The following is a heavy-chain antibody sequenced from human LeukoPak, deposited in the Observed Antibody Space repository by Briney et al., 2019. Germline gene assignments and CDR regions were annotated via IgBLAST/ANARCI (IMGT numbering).Heavy chain of an antibody. J-gene: IGHJ4*02. CDR1: GGSFSGYY. V-gene: IGHV4-59*10. CDR3: ARAPITMVRGTYFDY. Sequence: KTSETLSLTCAVYGGSFSGYYWSWIRQPAGKGLEWIGRIYTSGSTNYNPSLKSRVTMSVDTSKNQFSLKLSSVTAADTAVYYCARAPITMVRGTYFDYWGQGTLVTVSS. D-gene: IGHD3-10*01. CDR2: IYTSGST.